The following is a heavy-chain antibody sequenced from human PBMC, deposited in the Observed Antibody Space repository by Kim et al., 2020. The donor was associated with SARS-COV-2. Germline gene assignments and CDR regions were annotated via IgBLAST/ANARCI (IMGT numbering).Heavy chain of an antibody. CDR2: ISGSGGST. CDR1: GFTFSSYA. J-gene: IGHJ5*02. Sequence: GGSLRLSCAASGFTFSSYAMSWVRQAPGKGLEWVSAISGSGGSTYYADSVKGRFTISRDNSKNTLYLQINSLRAEDTAVYYCAITASRYYYGSGSYGGFDPWAQGTLVTVSS. D-gene: IGHD3-10*01. V-gene: IGHV3-23*01. CDR3: AITASRYYYGSGSYGGFDP.